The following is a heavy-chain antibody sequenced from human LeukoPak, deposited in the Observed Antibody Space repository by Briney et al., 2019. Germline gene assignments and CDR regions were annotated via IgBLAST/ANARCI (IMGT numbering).Heavy chain of an antibody. D-gene: IGHD4-17*01. CDR3: AKDTVTTPDDAFDI. CDR2: ISGSGGST. Sequence: PGGSLRLSCAASGFTFSKALMHWVRQAPGKGLEWVSAISGSGGSTYYADSVKGRFTISRDNSKNTLYLQMNSLRAEDTAVYYCAKDTVTTPDDAFDIWGQGTMVTVSS. CDR1: GFTFSKAL. J-gene: IGHJ3*02. V-gene: IGHV3-23*01.